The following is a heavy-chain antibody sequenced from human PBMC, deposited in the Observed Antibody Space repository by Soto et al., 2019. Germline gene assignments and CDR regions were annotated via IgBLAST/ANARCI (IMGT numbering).Heavy chain of an antibody. D-gene: IGHD2-21*01. CDR1: GYRFSNYW. Sequence: RGESLKISCKGSGYRFSNYWIGWVRQMPGKGLEWMGIIYPGDSDTRYSPSFQGQVTMSADKSISTAYLQWSSLKASDTAMYYCASRDAYSGPAYYWGQGTLVTVSS. CDR2: IYPGDSDT. J-gene: IGHJ4*02. CDR3: ASRDAYSGPAYY. V-gene: IGHV5-51*01.